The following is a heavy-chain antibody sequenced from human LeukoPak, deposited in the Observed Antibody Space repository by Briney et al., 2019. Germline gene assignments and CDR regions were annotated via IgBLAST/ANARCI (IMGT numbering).Heavy chain of an antibody. Sequence: PGGSLRLSCAASGFTFSSYWMHWVRQAPGKGLVWVSRINPDGSTTSYADSVKGRFTISRDSAKNTLYLQMNSLRAEDTAVYYCARVSVGRYYFDYWGQGTLVTVSS. J-gene: IGHJ4*02. CDR1: GFTFSSYW. D-gene: IGHD3-3*02. CDR2: INPDGSTT. CDR3: ARVSVGRYYFDY. V-gene: IGHV3-74*01.